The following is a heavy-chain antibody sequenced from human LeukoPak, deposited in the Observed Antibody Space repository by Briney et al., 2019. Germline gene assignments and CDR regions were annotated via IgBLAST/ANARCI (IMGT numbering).Heavy chain of an antibody. CDR1: GFTFSSYE. V-gene: IGHV3-48*03. Sequence: GGSLRLSCAASGFTFSSYEMNWVRQAPGKGLEWVSYISSSGSTIYYADSVKGRFTISRDNAKNSLYLQMNSLRAEDTAVYYCARETIAVAEDAFDIWGQGTMVTVSS. CDR3: ARETIAVAEDAFDI. J-gene: IGHJ3*02. CDR2: ISSSGSTI. D-gene: IGHD6-19*01.